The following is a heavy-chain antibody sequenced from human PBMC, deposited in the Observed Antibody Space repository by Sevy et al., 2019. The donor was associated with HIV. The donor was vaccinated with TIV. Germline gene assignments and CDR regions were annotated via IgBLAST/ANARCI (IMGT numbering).Heavy chain of an antibody. CDR1: GYTFTSYG. CDR3: ARAGYYSGFYDILTGLDY. CDR2: ISVYNGNT. D-gene: IGHD3-9*01. Sequence: ASVKVSCKASGYTFTSYGISWARQAPGQGLEWMGWISVYNGNTNYAQKLQARVTMTTDTSTSTVYMELRSLRSDDTAVYYCARAGYYSGFYDILTGLDYWGQGTLVTVSS. V-gene: IGHV1-18*01. J-gene: IGHJ4*02.